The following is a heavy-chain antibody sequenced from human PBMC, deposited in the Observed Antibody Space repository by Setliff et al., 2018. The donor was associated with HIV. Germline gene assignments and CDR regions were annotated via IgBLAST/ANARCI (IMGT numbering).Heavy chain of an antibody. J-gene: IGHJ4*02. CDR2: INVDGSSI. Sequence: GSLRLSCAASGFTFTDYWMHWVRQVPGQGLVWVSRINVDGSSISYADAVKGRFTISRDNAKNTLFLQMNRLRAEETAVYYCARLPQDVRSSIDFWGQGTLVTVSS. D-gene: IGHD6-6*01. CDR3: ARLPQDVRSSIDF. CDR1: GFTFTDYW. V-gene: IGHV3-74*01.